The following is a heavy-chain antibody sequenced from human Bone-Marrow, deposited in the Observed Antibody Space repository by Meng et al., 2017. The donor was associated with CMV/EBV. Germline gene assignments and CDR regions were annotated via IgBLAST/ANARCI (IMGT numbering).Heavy chain of an antibody. CDR2: ISGSGGST. CDR1: GFTFSSYA. V-gene: IGHV3-23*01. Sequence: GESLKISCAASGFTFSSYAMSWVRQAPGKGLEWVSAISGSGGSTYYADSVKGRFTISRDNSKNTLYLQMNSLRAEDTAVYYCAKSPSHDYESWFDPWGQGTLVTVSS. J-gene: IGHJ5*02. CDR3: AKSPSHDYESWFDP. D-gene: IGHD4-17*01.